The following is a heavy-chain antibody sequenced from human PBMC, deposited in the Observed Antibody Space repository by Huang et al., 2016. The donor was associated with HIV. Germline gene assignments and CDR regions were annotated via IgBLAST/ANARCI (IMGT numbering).Heavy chain of an antibody. D-gene: IGHD3-22*01. V-gene: IGHV1-8*03. CDR3: ARARGYYYGSGGYYSRYYFDY. Sequence: QVQLVQSGAEVKKPGASVRVSCRSSGYTFTNYDINWVRQATGQGLEWMGWIHPNSGNRCVAQKFQGRVTIIMNTSISTAYMELSSLRSEDTAVYYCARARGYYYGSGGYYSRYYFDYWGQGTLVTVSS. J-gene: IGHJ4*02. CDR1: GYTFTNYD. CDR2: IHPNSGNR.